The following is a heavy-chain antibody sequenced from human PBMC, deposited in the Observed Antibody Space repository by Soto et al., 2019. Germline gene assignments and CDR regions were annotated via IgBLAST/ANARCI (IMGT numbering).Heavy chain of an antibody. CDR1: GGSISSYY. Sequence: SETLSLTCTVSGGSISSYYWSWIRQPPGKGLEWIGYIYYSGSTNYNPSLKSRVTISVDTSKNQFSLKLSSVTAADTAVYYCARVTREPITIFGVDYRPWYFDLWGRGTLVTVSS. CDR3: ARVTREPITIFGVDYRPWYFDL. V-gene: IGHV4-59*01. J-gene: IGHJ2*01. CDR2: IYYSGST. D-gene: IGHD3-3*01.